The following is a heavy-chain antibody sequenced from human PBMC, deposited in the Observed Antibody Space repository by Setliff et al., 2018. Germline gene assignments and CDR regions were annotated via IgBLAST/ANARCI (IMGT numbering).Heavy chain of an antibody. V-gene: IGHV4-34*01. D-gene: IGHD1-26*01. CDR2: INHSGST. CDR1: GGSFSGYY. J-gene: IGHJ6*02. Sequence: SETLSLTCAVYGGSFSGYYWSWIRQPPGKGLEWVGEINHSGSTNYNPSLKSRVTISVDTSKNQFSLKLSSVTAADTAVYYCARSQSGSYFYYYYYGMDVWGQGTTVTAP. CDR3: ARSQSGSYFYYYYYGMDV.